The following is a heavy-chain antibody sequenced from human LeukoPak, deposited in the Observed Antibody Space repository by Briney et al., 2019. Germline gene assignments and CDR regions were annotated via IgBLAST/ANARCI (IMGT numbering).Heavy chain of an antibody. J-gene: IGHJ4*02. Sequence: ASVKVSCKASGGTFTSYDINWVRQATGQGLEWMGWMNPNSGNTGYAQKFQGRVTITRNTSISTAYMELSSLRSEDTAVYYCAREGYGGSYFDYWGQGTLVTVSS. D-gene: IGHD1-26*01. CDR1: GGTFTSYD. CDR3: AREGYGGSYFDY. V-gene: IGHV1-8*03. CDR2: MNPNSGNT.